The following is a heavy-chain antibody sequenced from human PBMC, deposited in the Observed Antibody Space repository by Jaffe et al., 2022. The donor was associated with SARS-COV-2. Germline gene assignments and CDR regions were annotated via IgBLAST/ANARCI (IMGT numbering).Heavy chain of an antibody. D-gene: IGHD4-17*01. V-gene: IGHV3-21*01. Sequence: EVQLVESGGGLVKPGGSLRLSCAASGFTFSSYSMNWVRQAPGKGLEWVSSISSSSSYIYYADSVKGRFTISRDNAKNSLYLQMNSLRAEDTAVYYCAREVADGEFPSFYDYWGQGTLVTVSS. CDR3: AREVADGEFPSFYDY. J-gene: IGHJ4*02. CDR1: GFTFSSYS. CDR2: ISSSSSYI.